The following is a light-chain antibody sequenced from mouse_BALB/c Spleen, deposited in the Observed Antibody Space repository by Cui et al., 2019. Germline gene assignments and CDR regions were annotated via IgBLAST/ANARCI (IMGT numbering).Light chain of an antibody. J-gene: IGKJ2*01. CDR1: QSLLNSGNQKNY. V-gene: IGKV8-19*01. Sequence: DIVMTQSPSSLTVTAGEKVTMSCHSSQSLLNSGNQKNYLTWYQQKPGQPPKLLIYWASTRESGVPDRFTGSGSGTDFTLTISSVQAEDLAVYYCQNDYSYPYTFGGGTKLEIK. CDR3: QNDYSYPYT. CDR2: WAS.